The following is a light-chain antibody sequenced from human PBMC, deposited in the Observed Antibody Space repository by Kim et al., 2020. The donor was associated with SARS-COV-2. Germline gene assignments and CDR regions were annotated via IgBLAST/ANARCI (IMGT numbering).Light chain of an antibody. Sequence: SPGERTTPSCRARQSVSSSYLSWYQQRPGPAPRLLIYGASTRATGIPARFSGSGSGTDFSLTISSLQPEEFAVYYCEQDYNLPRTFGQGTKVDIK. V-gene: IGKV3D-7*01. CDR1: QSVSSSY. CDR2: GAS. CDR3: EQDYNLPRT. J-gene: IGKJ1*01.